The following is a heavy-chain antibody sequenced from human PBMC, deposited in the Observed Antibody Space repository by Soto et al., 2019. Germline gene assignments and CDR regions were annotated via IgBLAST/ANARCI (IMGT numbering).Heavy chain of an antibody. CDR2: ISSGSSNI. J-gene: IGHJ4*02. D-gene: IGHD3-22*01. V-gene: IGHV3-48*01. CDR1: GFTFSSYG. CDR3: AIDPFQGYYDSTGDFDY. Sequence: GGSLRLSCAASGFTFSSYGMNWVRQAPGKGLEWVSYISSGSSNIYYADSAKGRFTISRDNAQDSLYLQMNSLRAEDTAVYYWAIDPFQGYYDSTGDFDYWGQGTLVTVSS.